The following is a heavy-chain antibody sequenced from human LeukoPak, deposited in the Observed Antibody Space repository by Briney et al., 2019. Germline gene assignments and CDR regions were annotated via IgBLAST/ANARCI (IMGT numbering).Heavy chain of an antibody. CDR3: ARGWELDY. CDR2: ISTYNTNT. CDR1: GYTFTSFG. D-gene: IGHD1-26*01. Sequence: ASVKVSCKASGYTFTSFGISWVRQAPGQGLEWMGWISTYNTNTQYAQKLQGRVTMTTDTSASTASMDLRSLTSDDTAVYYSARGWELDYWGQGTLVTVSS. J-gene: IGHJ4*02. V-gene: IGHV1-18*01.